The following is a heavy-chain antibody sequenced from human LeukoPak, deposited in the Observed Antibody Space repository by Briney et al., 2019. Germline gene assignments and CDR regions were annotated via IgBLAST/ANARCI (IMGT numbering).Heavy chain of an antibody. CDR1: GYTFTGYY. J-gene: IGHJ5*02. V-gene: IGHV1-2*02. D-gene: IGHD2-2*01. CDR2: INPNSGGT. CDR3: ARSRYQRGDNWFDP. Sequence: ATVKVSCKASGYTFTGYYMHWVRQAPGQGLEWMGWINPNSGGTNYAQKFQGRVTMTRDTSISTAYMELSRLRSDDTAVYYCARSRYQRGDNWFDPWGQGTLVTVSS.